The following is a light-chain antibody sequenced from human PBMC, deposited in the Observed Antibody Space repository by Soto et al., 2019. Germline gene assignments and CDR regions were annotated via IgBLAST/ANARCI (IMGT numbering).Light chain of an antibody. V-gene: IGKV1-5*01. J-gene: IGKJ4*01. CDR3: QQYNSYPLT. CDR2: DAS. CDR1: QSISSW. Sequence: DIQVTQSPCTLSASVGDRVTITCRASQSISSWLAWYQQKPGKAPKLLIYDASSLESGVPSRFSGSGSGTEFTLTISSLQPDDFATYYCQQYNSYPLTFGGGTKVDIK.